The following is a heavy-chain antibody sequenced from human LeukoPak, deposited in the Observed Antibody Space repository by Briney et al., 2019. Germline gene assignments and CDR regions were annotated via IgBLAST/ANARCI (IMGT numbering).Heavy chain of an antibody. Sequence: QPGGSLRLSCAASGFTFSSYVMSWVRLIPGNGLEWVSSIDGGVGITFYVDSVKGCFTISRDNSKNTLYPQTNSLRAEDTAVYYRAKYISGSYPDSWGQGTLVTVSS. D-gene: IGHD3-10*01. CDR2: IDGGVGIT. V-gene: IGHV3-23*01. J-gene: IGHJ4*02. CDR3: AKYISGSYPDS. CDR1: GFTFSSYV.